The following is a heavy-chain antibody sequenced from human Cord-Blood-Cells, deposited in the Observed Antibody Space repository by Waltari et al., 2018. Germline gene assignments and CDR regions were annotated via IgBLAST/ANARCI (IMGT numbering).Heavy chain of an antibody. D-gene: IGHD3-16*01. CDR1: GFTVSSNY. CDR3: ARAGGMGIADAFDI. J-gene: IGHJ3*02. CDR2: NYSGGST. V-gene: IGHV3-53*02. Sequence: EVQLVETGGGLIQPGGSLRLSCAASGFTVSSNYMSWVRPAPGKGLEWVSVNYSGGSTYYADSVKGRFTISRDNSKNTLYLQMNSLRAEDTAVYYCARAGGMGIADAFDIWGQGTMVTVSS.